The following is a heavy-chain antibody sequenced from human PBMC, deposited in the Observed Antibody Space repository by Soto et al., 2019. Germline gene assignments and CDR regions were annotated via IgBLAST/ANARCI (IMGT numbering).Heavy chain of an antibody. J-gene: IGHJ4*02. V-gene: IGHV4-59*01. CDR2: IYYSGST. CDR3: ARDGPPGY. CDR1: GDFISTSY. Sequence: QVQLQESGPGLVKPSETLSLTCTVSGDFISTSYWSWIRQPPGKGLEWIAYIYYSGSTKYNPSLKSRVTISRDTSKNQFSLTLISVTAADTAVYYCARDGPPGYWGQGTLVTVSS.